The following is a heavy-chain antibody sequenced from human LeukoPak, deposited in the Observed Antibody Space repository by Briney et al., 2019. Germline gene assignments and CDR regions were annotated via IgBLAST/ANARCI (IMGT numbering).Heavy chain of an antibody. Sequence: SGGSLRLSCAASGFTFSSYWMHWVRQVPGKGLVWVSRIYSDGSTTTYADSVKGRFTISRDNAKNTLYLQMNSLRAEDTAVYYCASTLLWFGEQSHHYYYMDVWGKGTTVTVSS. D-gene: IGHD3-10*01. V-gene: IGHV3-74*01. J-gene: IGHJ6*03. CDR2: IYSDGSTT. CDR1: GFTFSSYW. CDR3: ASTLLWFGEQSHHYYYMDV.